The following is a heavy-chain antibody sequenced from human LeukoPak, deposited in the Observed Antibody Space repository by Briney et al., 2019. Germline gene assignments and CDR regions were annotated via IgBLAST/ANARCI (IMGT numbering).Heavy chain of an antibody. V-gene: IGHV4-4*02. J-gene: IGHJ4*02. Sequence: SETLSLTCGVSGGSISGTNWWSWGRQPPGQGLEWIGEISLRGLTNYNPSLRSRLTMSLDESKNQVSLNLTSVTAADTAVYYCSRESGPFSPFGFWGQGTLVSVHS. D-gene: IGHD1-26*01. CDR1: GGSISGTNW. CDR3: SRESGPFSPFGF. CDR2: ISLRGLT.